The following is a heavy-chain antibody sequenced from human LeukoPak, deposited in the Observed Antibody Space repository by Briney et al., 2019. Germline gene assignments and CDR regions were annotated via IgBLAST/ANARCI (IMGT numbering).Heavy chain of an antibody. V-gene: IGHV3-23*01. CDR3: AKNLGPFDV. CDR2: IGDAGT. J-gene: IGHJ3*01. Sequence: PGGSLRLSCAASGFTFNDFAMTWVRQAPGKGLEWVSSIGDAGTYYADSVKGRFTISRGNSKNMLYLQLNSLRAGDTAMYYCAKNLGPFDVRGQGTMVTVSS. D-gene: IGHD3-16*01. CDR1: GFTFNDFA.